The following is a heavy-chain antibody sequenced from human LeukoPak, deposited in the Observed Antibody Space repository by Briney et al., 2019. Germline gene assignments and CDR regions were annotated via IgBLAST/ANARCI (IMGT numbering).Heavy chain of an antibody. V-gene: IGHV4-39*01. J-gene: IGHJ4*02. CDR1: GGSVSSSRYY. D-gene: IGHD5-18*01. CDR3: ARRNGYPFFDS. CDR2: TYYSGST. Sequence: PSETLSLTCTVSGGSVSSSRYYWGWIRQPPGQGLEWIGSTYYSGSTYNNPSLKSRVTISIDTSKSQFSLKVSSVTAADTAVYYCARRNGYPFFDSWGQGTLVTVSS.